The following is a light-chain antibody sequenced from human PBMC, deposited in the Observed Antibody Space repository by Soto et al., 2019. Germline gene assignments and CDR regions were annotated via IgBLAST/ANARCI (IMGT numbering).Light chain of an antibody. V-gene: IGKV3-20*01. J-gene: IGKJ1*01. CDR2: AAS. CDR3: QQYGSSPRT. Sequence: EIVLTQSPATLSLSPGERATLSCRASQSVRNNYLAWYQQRPGQAPRLLIYAASSRATGIPDRFSGSGSGTDFTLTISRLEPEDFAVYYCQQYGSSPRTFGQGTKVEIK. CDR1: QSVRNNY.